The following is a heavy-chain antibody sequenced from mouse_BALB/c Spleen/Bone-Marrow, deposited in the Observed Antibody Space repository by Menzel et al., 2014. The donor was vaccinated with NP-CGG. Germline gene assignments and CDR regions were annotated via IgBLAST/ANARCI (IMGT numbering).Heavy chain of an antibody. CDR1: GDSITSGY. CDR3: ATYDGYCFDY. D-gene: IGHD2-3*01. Sequence: EVKLMESGPSLVKPSQTLSLTCSVTGDSITSGYWNWIRKFPGNKLDNMEYISYSGNTYYNPSLKSRISITRDTSKNQYYLQLNSVTTEDTATYYCATYDGYCFDYWGQGSTLTVSS. V-gene: IGHV3-8*02. CDR2: ISYSGNT. J-gene: IGHJ2*01.